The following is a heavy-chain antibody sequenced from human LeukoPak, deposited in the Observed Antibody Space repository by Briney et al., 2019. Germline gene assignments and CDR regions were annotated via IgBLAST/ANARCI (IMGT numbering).Heavy chain of an antibody. V-gene: IGHV4-38-2*02. Sequence: PSETLSLTCTVSGYSISSGYYWGWIRQPPGKGLEWIGSIYRSGSTYYNPSLKSRVTISVDSSKNQFSLKLSSVTAADTAVYYCARVIAAAGTDWFDPWGQGTLVTVSS. CDR2: IYRSGST. D-gene: IGHD6-13*01. J-gene: IGHJ5*02. CDR1: GYSISSGYY. CDR3: ARVIAAAGTDWFDP.